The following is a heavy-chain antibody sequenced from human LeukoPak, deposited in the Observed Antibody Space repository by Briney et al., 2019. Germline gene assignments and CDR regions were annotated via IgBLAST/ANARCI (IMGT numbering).Heavy chain of an antibody. CDR3: ARRGGSDGPENFDL. CDR2: MYYSGTT. CDR1: GGSITREC. Sequence: NASERHSLTCAVSGGSITRECRSWIRQSPGKGLEWIGFMYYSGTTNYNPSLKSRVTISLGMSKNQFSLKLSSVTAADTAVYYCARRGGSDGPENFDLTGRGNRFTVSS. V-gene: IGHV4-59*08. J-gene: IGHJ2*01. D-gene: IGHD1-26*01.